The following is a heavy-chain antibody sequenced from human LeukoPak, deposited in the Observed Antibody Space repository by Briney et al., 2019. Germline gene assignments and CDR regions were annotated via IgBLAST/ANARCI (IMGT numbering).Heavy chain of an antibody. V-gene: IGHV4-39*01. CDR2: IYYSGST. CDR1: GGPISSSSYY. D-gene: IGHD3-3*01. Sequence: PSETLSLTCTVSGGPISSSSYYWGWIRQPPGKGLEWIGSIYYSGSTYYNPSLRSRVTISVDTSKNQFSLKLSSVTAADTAVYYCARGTTSDFWSGYSPYYFDYWGQGTLVTVSS. CDR3: ARGTTSDFWSGYSPYYFDY. J-gene: IGHJ4*02.